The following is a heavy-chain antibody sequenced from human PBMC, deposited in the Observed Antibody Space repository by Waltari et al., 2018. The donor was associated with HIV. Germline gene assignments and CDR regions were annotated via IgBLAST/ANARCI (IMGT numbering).Heavy chain of an antibody. V-gene: IGHV3-23*01. J-gene: IGHJ6*02. CDR2: LGGSGGRA. CDR3: AIQYNVLHDNYYGMDV. Sequence: EVQLLESGGGLVPPGGSLRLSCVASGFTFSHYGMTLVRQAPGKGLEWVSGLGGSGGRAQYADSVKGRFTISRDNSKNTLYLQMNSLRAEDTVVYYCAIQYNVLHDNYYGMDVWGQGTAVTVSS. CDR1: GFTFSHYG. D-gene: IGHD1-1*01.